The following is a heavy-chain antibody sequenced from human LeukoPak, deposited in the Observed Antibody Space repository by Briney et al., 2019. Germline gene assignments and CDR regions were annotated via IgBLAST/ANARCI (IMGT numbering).Heavy chain of an antibody. V-gene: IGHV1-2*02. CDR2: INPNSGGT. CDR3: ARMDKGHAFDI. CDR1: GYTFTCYY. D-gene: IGHD2-2*03. Sequence: GASVKVSCKASGYTFTCYYMHWVRQAPGQGFEWMGWINPNSGGTNYAQKFQGRVTMTSDTSISTACMELSRLRSDDTAVYYCARMDKGHAFDIWGRGTMVTVSS. J-gene: IGHJ3*02.